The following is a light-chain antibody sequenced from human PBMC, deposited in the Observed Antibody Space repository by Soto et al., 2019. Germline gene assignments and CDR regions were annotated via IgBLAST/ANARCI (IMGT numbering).Light chain of an antibody. V-gene: IGLV1-40*01. Sequence: QSVLTQPPSVSGAPGQRVTISGTGSSSNIGADYDAHWYQQIPGTAPKFLIYGNNNRPSGVPDRFSGSKSGTSASLAITGLQAEDEADYYCQSYDSSLSGSVFGTGTKVTVL. J-gene: IGLJ1*01. CDR1: SSNIGADYD. CDR3: QSYDSSLSGSV. CDR2: GNN.